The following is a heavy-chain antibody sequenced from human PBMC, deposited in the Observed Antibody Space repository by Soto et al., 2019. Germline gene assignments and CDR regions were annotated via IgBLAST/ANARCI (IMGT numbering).Heavy chain of an antibody. CDR3: ARPAITIFGVAKSPYGMAV. CDR2: IIPIFGTA. J-gene: IGHJ6*02. Sequence: GASVKVSCKASGGTFSSYAISWVRQAPGQGLEWMGGIIPIFGTANYAQKFQGRVTITADESTSTAYMELSSLRSEDTAVYYCARPAITIFGVAKSPYGMAVWGQGTTVTVSS. D-gene: IGHD3-3*01. CDR1: GGTFSSYA. V-gene: IGHV1-69*13.